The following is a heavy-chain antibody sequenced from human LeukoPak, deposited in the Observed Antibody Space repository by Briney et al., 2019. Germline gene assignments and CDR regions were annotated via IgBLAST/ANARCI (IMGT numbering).Heavy chain of an antibody. CDR1: GYSFTNHW. CDR3: ARHASEYSSSSWLDP. J-gene: IGHJ5*02. D-gene: IGHD6-6*01. Sequence: GESLKISCKGSGYSFTNHWIGWVRQMPGKGLEWMGIIYPGDSDTRYSPSFQGQVTISADKSINTAYLQWSSLKASDTATYYCARHASEYSSSSWLDPWGQGTLVTAS. CDR2: IYPGDSDT. V-gene: IGHV5-51*01.